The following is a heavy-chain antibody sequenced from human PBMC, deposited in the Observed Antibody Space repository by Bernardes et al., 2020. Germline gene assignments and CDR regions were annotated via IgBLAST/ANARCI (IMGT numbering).Heavy chain of an antibody. Sequence: GGSLRLSCAASGFTFSSYAMSWVRQAPGKGLEWVSAISGSGGSTYYADSVKGRFTISRDNSKNTLYLQMNSLRAEDTAVYYCAKDLFGRIAVATTYGAFDIWGQGTMVTVSS. D-gene: IGHD6-19*01. V-gene: IGHV3-23*01. CDR3: AKDLFGRIAVATTYGAFDI. CDR1: GFTFSSYA. J-gene: IGHJ3*02. CDR2: ISGSGGST.